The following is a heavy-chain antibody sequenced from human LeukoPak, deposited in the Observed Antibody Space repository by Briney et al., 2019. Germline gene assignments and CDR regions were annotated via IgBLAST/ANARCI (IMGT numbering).Heavy chain of an antibody. CDR1: GYTFTSYY. CDR2: INPSGGST. Sequence: GASVKVSCKASGYTFTSYYMHWVRQAPGQGLEWMGIINPSGGSTSYAQKFQGRVTMTRDTSTSTVYMELSRLRSDDTAVYYCARAETNVDLDYWGQGTLVTVSS. J-gene: IGHJ4*02. D-gene: IGHD1-1*01. CDR3: ARAETNVDLDY. V-gene: IGHV1-46*01.